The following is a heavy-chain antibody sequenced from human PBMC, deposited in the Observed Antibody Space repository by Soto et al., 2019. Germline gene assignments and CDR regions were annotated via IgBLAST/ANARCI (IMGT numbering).Heavy chain of an antibody. CDR2: IYSSGST. CDR1: GFTVSNNY. J-gene: IGHJ4*02. CDR3: ARENSYPYFDY. V-gene: IGHV3-53*01. Sequence: GGSLRLSCAASGFTVSNNYMSWVRQAPGKGLQWVSVIYSSGSTYYADSVKGRFTISRDNSKNTLYLQMNSLRVEDTAVYYCARENSYPYFDYWGQGTQVTVS. D-gene: IGHD5-18*01.